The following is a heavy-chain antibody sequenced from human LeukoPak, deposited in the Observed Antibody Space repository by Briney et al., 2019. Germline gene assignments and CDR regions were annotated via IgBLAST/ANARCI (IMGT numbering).Heavy chain of an antibody. Sequence: PSQTLSLTCTVSGGSISSGGYYWSWIRQPPGKGLEWIGYIYHSGSTYYNPSLKSRVTISVDTSKNQFSLKLSSVTAADTAVYYCARGVYSSGISGFDYWGQGTLVTVSS. CDR3: ARGVYSSGISGFDY. V-gene: IGHV4-30-2*01. CDR2: IYHSGST. J-gene: IGHJ4*02. D-gene: IGHD6-19*01. CDR1: GGSISSGGYY.